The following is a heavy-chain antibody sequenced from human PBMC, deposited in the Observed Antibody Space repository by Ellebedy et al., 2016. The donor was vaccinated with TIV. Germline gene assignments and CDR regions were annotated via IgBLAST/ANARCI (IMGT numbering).Heavy chain of an antibody. D-gene: IGHD3-22*01. CDR2: ISNTGSRT. CDR3: AKGRGGGSDSSAPRYYFDY. V-gene: IGHV3-23*01. Sequence: PGGSLRLSCAASGFTFSSYAMSWVRHAPGKGLEWVSTISNTGSRTYYADSVEGRFIISRDNSKKTLYLQMNSLRAEDTAVYYCAKGRGGGSDSSAPRYYFDYWGLGTLVTVSS. J-gene: IGHJ4*02. CDR1: GFTFSSYA.